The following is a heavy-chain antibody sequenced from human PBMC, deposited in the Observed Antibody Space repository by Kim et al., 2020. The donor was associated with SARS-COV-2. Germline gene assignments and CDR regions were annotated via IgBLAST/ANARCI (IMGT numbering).Heavy chain of an antibody. D-gene: IGHD3-10*01. J-gene: IGHJ6*02. CDR3: AKSGTTMVLFFYYYGMDV. V-gene: IGHV3-30*02. Sequence: KGRFTISRNNSKKTLYMKMNSLSPEDTAVYYCAKSGTTMVLFFYYYGMDVWGQGTTVTVSS.